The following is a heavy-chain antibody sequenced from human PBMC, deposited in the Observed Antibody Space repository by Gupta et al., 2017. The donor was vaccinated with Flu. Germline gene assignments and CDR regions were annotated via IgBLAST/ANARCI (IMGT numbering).Heavy chain of an antibody. CDR3: AIEGMWVGDYYYGMDV. V-gene: IGHV4-39*02. CDR1: GGSISSSSYY. J-gene: IGHJ6*02. D-gene: IGHD1-26*01. Sequence: QLQLQESGPGLVKPSETLSLTFTVSGGSISSSSYYWGWIRQPQGKGLEWIGSIYYSGSTYYNPSLKSRVTISVDTSKNQFSLKLSSVTAADTTVYYCAIEGMWVGDYYYGMDVWGQGTTVTVSS. CDR2: IYYSGST.